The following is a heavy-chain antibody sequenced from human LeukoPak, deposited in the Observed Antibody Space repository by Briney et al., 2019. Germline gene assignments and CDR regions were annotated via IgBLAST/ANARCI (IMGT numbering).Heavy chain of an antibody. CDR2: ISGSGGST. D-gene: IGHD2-2*01. V-gene: IGHV3-23*01. Sequence: GGSLRLSCAASGFTFSSYAMSWVRQAPGKGLEWVSAISGSGGSTYYADSVKGRFTTSRDNSKNTLYLQMNSLRAEDTAVYYCAKDPHRGNCSSTSCYSDYWGQGTLVTVSS. CDR3: AKDPHRGNCSSTSCYSDY. J-gene: IGHJ4*02. CDR1: GFTFSSYA.